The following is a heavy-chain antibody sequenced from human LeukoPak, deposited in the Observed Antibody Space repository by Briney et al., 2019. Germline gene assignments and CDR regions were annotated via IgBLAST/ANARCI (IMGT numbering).Heavy chain of an antibody. CDR1: GFTFSSYG. CDR3: GSTSLLGSGFFDY. CDR2: IYSGGRT. V-gene: IGHV3-66*01. J-gene: IGHJ4*02. D-gene: IGHD3-10*02. Sequence: PGGSLRLSCAASGFTFSSYGMNWVRQAPGKGLEWVSVIYSGGRTYYVDSVKGRFTISRDNSKNTLYLQMNSLRAEDTAVYYCGSTSLLGSGFFDYWGQGTLVTVSS.